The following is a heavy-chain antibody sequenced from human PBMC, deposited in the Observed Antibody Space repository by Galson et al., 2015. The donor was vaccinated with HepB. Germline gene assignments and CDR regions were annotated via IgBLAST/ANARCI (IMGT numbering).Heavy chain of an antibody. CDR2: ITPSGNGDST. J-gene: IGHJ5*01. D-gene: IGHD5-18*01. Sequence: SLRLSCAASGFTFRNYAMRWVRQAPGKGLEWVSAITPSGNGDSTFYADSVKGRFTVSRDNSNNMLYLQMNSLRAEDAGLYFCAKGYGLFDSWGQGILVTVSS. CDR3: AKGYGLFDS. V-gene: IGHV3-23*01. CDR1: GFTFRNYA.